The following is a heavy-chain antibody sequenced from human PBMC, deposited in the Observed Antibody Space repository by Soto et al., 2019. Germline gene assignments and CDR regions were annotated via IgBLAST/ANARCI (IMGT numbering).Heavy chain of an antibody. CDR3: ARAAHFYGSGRNAYYSDV. D-gene: IGHD3-10*01. CDR2: IIPVLNEP. J-gene: IGHJ4*02. CDR1: GGSFNSYT. Sequence: QVQLVQSGAEVKKPGSSVKVSCKASGGSFNSYTITWVRRAPGQGLEWMGKIIPVLNEPHYAPKFQGRCVIKADTSTGIAYMELSSLTADDTAVYFCARAAHFYGSGRNAYYSDVWGQGTLVTVSS. V-gene: IGHV1-69*08.